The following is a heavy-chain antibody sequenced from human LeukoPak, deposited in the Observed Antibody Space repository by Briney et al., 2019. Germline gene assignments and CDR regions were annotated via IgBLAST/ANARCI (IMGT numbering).Heavy chain of an antibody. Sequence: SVKVPCKASGGTFGSYAISWVRQAPGQGLEWMGRIIPIFGTANYAQKFQGRVTITTDESTSTAYMELSSLRSEDTAVYYCARDYYDSSGYYAFDIWGQGTMVTVSS. V-gene: IGHV1-69*05. CDR3: ARDYYDSSGYYAFDI. CDR1: GGTFGSYA. J-gene: IGHJ3*02. CDR2: IIPIFGTA. D-gene: IGHD3-22*01.